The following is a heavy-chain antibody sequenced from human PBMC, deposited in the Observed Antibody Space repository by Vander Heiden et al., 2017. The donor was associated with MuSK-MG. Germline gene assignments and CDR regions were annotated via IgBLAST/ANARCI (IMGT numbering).Heavy chain of an antibody. J-gene: IGHJ4*02. CDR1: GFTFSRYS. Sequence: EVQLVASGGGLVKPGGSLRLSCAASGFTFSRYSMHWVRQAPGKGLGWVASISSSSSYIYYADSVKGRFTISRDNAKNSLYLQMNSLRAEDTAVYYCARDQQETGATDYWGQGTLVTVSS. CDR2: ISSSSSYI. D-gene: IGHD1-7*01. V-gene: IGHV3-21*01. CDR3: ARDQQETGATDY.